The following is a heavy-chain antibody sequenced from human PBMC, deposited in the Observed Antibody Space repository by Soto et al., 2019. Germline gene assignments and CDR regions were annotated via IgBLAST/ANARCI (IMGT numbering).Heavy chain of an antibody. CDR2: IIPIFGTA. CDR3: ARPELRGPVVPADTFDY. D-gene: IGHD2-2*01. CDR1: GGTFSSYA. Sequence: GASVKVSCKASGGTFSSYAISWVRQAPGQGLEWMGGIIPIFGTANYAQKFQGRVTITADESTSTAYMELSSLRSEDTAVYYCARPELRGPVVPADTFDYWGQGTLVTVSS. J-gene: IGHJ4*02. V-gene: IGHV1-69*13.